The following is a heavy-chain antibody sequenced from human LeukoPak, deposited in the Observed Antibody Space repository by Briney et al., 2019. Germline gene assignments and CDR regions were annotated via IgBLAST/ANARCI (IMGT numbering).Heavy chain of an antibody. V-gene: IGHV1-18*01. CDR2: TSAYNGNT. CDR1: GYTFTSYG. CDR3: ARSGSSGWSGYGMDV. J-gene: IGHJ6*02. Sequence: ASVKVSCKASGYTFTSYGISWVRQAPGQGLEWRGWTSAYNGNTNYAQKLQGRVIMTTDTSTSTAYMELRSLRSDDTAVYYCARSGSSGWSGYGMDVWGQGTTVTVSS. D-gene: IGHD6-19*01.